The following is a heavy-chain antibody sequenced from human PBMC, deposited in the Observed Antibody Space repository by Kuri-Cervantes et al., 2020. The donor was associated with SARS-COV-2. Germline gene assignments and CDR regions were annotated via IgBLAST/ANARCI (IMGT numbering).Heavy chain of an antibody. D-gene: IGHD6-19*01. CDR3: ARGSGSGWYHDY. V-gene: IGHV4-59*08. CDR2: VHYSGTT. J-gene: IGHJ4*02. CDR1: GGPISSYY. Sequence: SDPLSSTCTVPGGPISSYYCSWTPQPPGKGLEYIGHVHYSGTTSYNPSLKSRVTISVDTSKNQFSLNLSSVTAADTAVYYCARGSGSGWYHDYWGQGTLVTVSS.